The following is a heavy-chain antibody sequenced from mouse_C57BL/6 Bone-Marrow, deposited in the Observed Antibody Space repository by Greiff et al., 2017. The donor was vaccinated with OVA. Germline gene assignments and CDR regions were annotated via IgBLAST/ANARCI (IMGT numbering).Heavy chain of an antibody. D-gene: IGHD2-4*01. V-gene: IGHV1-69*01. CDR2: IDPSDSYT. J-gene: IGHJ4*01. Sequence: VQLQQPGAELVMPGASVKLSCKASGYTFTSYWMHWVKQRPGQGLEWIGAIDPSDSYTNYTQKFKGKSTLTVDKSSSTAYMQLSSLTSEDSAVYDCARGATGDYDVDYWGQGTSVTVSS. CDR3: ARGATGDYDVDY. CDR1: GYTFTSYW.